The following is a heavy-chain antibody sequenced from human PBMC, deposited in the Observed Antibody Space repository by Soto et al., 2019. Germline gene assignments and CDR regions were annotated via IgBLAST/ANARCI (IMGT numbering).Heavy chain of an antibody. Sequence: EVLLVESGGGLVQPGGSLRLSCAASGFTFTSYWMNWVRQAPGKGLVWVSRINSDGSTTGYVDSVKGRFTISRDNAKNTLYLQMNSLRAEDTAVYYCARRDQIAYYYGMDVWGQGTTVIVSS. CDR3: ARRDQIAYYYGMDV. D-gene: IGHD2-21*01. CDR1: GFTFTSYW. CDR2: INSDGSTT. V-gene: IGHV3-74*01. J-gene: IGHJ6*02.